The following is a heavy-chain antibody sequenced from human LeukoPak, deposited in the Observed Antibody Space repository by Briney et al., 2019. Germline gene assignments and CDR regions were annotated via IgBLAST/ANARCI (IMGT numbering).Heavy chain of an antibody. D-gene: IGHD4-17*01. J-gene: IGHJ4*02. V-gene: IGHV3-23*01. CDR3: AKDMTTVTYTSDY. CDR1: GFTFSSYA. CDR2: ISGSGGST. Sequence: AGGSLRLSCAASGFTFSSYAMSWVRQAPGKGLEWVSAISGSGGSTYYADSVKGRFTISRDSSKNTLYLQMNSLRAEDTAVYYCAKDMTTVTYTSDYWGQGTLVTVSS.